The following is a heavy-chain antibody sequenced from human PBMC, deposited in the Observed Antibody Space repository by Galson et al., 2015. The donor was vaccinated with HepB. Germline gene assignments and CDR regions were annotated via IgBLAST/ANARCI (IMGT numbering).Heavy chain of an antibody. D-gene: IGHD3-10*01. V-gene: IGHV3-74*01. J-gene: IGHJ4*02. CDR3: AREGLLWLGELTFDY. CDR1: GFTFSSYW. CDR2: INSDGSST. Sequence: SLRLSCAASGFTFSSYWMHWVRQAPGKGLVWVSRINSDGSSTSYADSVKGRFTISRDNAKNTLYLQMNSLRAEDTAVYYCAREGLLWLGELTFDYWGQGTLVTVSS.